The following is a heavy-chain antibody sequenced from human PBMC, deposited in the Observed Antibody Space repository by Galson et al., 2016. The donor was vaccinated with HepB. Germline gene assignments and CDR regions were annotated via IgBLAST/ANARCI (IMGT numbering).Heavy chain of an antibody. Sequence: SLRLSCAASGFTFRDYWMHWVRQAPGKGLVWVSDINGDGRSTGYADSVKGRFTISRDNRKNMLYLEMNSLRAEDTAVYYCARDHFWSYDSWGQGTLVTVSS. D-gene: IGHD2-8*02. CDR3: ARDHFWSYDS. CDR1: GFTFRDYW. J-gene: IGHJ4*02. V-gene: IGHV3-74*01. CDR2: INGDGRST.